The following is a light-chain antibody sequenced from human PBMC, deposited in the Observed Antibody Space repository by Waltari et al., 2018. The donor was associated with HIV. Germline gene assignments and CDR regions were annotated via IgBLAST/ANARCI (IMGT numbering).Light chain of an antibody. CDR1: ASDIGGSDH. CDR3: SSYTSSSTLV. V-gene: IGLV2-14*01. Sequence: QSALTQPASVSGSPGQSVTISCTGTASDIGGSDHVRWYQQHPGKAPKLLISEVHNRPSGVSNRFSGSKSGHTASLTISGLQAEDEADYFCSSYTSSSTLVFGPGTKVTVL. CDR2: EVH. J-gene: IGLJ1*01.